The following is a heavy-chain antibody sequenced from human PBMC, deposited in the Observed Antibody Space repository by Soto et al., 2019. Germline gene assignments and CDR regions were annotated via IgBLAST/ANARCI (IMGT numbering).Heavy chain of an antibody. CDR2: ISAYNGNT. D-gene: IGHD6-19*01. V-gene: IGHV1-18*01. Sequence: ASVKVSCKASGDTFTSYGISWVRQAPGQGLEWMGWISAYNGNTNYAQKLQGRVTMTTDTSTSTAYMELRSLRSDDTAVYYCSYIAVAGDDAFDIWGQGTMVTVSS. CDR1: GDTFTSYG. J-gene: IGHJ3*02. CDR3: SYIAVAGDDAFDI.